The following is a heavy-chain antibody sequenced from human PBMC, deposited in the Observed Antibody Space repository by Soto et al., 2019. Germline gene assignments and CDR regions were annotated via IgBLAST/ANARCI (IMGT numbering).Heavy chain of an antibody. D-gene: IGHD4-17*01. Sequence: ASVKVSCKASGYTFTGYYMHWVRQAPGQGLEWMGWINPNSGGTNYAQKFQGWVTMTRDTSTSTAYMELSSLRSEDTAVYYCARVSGAHVDAFDIWGQGTMVTVS. V-gene: IGHV1-2*04. CDR1: GYTFTGYY. CDR2: INPNSGGT. CDR3: ARVSGAHVDAFDI. J-gene: IGHJ3*02.